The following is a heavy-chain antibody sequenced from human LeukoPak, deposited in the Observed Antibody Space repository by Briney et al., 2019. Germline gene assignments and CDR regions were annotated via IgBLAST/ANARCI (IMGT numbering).Heavy chain of an antibody. Sequence: SETLSLTCTVSGGSIGSYYWSRIRQHPGKGLEWIGYIYYSGSTYYNPSLKSRVTMSVDTSKNQFSLKLSSVTAADAAVYYCARNRDILNLDYWGQGTLVTVSS. CDR2: IYYSGST. CDR3: ARNRDILNLDY. J-gene: IGHJ4*02. CDR1: GGSIGSYY. D-gene: IGHD3-9*01. V-gene: IGHV4-31*03.